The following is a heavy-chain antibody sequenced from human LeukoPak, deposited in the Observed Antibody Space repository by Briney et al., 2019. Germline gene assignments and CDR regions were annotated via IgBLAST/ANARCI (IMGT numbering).Heavy chain of an antibody. V-gene: IGHV3-23*01. CDR3: AKDFASVEMATINDY. CDR1: GFTFSSYA. Sequence: GGSLRLSCAASGFTFSSYAMSWVRQSPGKGLEWDSAISGSGGSTYYADSVKGRFTISRDNSKNTLYLQMNSLRAEDTAVYYCAKDFASVEMATINDYWGQGTLVTVSS. CDR2: ISGSGGST. J-gene: IGHJ4*02. D-gene: IGHD5-24*01.